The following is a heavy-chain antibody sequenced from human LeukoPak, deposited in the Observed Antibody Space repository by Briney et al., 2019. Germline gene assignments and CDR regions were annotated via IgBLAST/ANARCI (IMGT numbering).Heavy chain of an antibody. J-gene: IGHJ4*02. CDR2: IKEDGSEK. CDR3: ARGQLAFDS. D-gene: IGHD5-18*01. CDR1: GFTFSSYW. Sequence: PGGSLRLSCAASGFTFSSYWVTWVRQPPGKGLEWVANIKEDGSEKYYVDSVKGRFTISRDNAKISLYLQMNSLRAEDTAVYYCARGQLAFDSWGQGTLVTVSS. V-gene: IGHV3-7*04.